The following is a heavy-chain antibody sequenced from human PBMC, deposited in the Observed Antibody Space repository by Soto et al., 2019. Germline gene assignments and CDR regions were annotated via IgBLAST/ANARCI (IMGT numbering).Heavy chain of an antibody. CDR1: GGSISSGDYY. V-gene: IGHV4-30-4*01. J-gene: IGHJ6*02. Sequence: PSETLSLTCTVSGGSISSGDYYWSWIRQPPGKGLEWIGYIYYSGSTYYNPSLKSRVTISVDTSKNQFSLKLSSVTAADTAVYYCARVGGTYYSYGMDVWGQGTTVTVSS. CDR3: ARVGGTYYSYGMDV. CDR2: IYYSGST. D-gene: IGHD1-26*01.